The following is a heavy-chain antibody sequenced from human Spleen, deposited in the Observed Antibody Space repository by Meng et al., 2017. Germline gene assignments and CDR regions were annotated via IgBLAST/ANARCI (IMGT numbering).Heavy chain of an antibody. J-gene: IGHJ4*02. CDR2: INHSGST. D-gene: IGHD3-22*01. CDR1: GGSFSGYY. V-gene: IGHV4-34*01. Sequence: GSLRLSCAVYGGSFSGYYWSWIRQPPGKGLEWIGEINHSGSTNYNPSLKSRVTISVDTSKNQFSLKLSSVTAADTAVYYCARVRYYDSSGLFDYWGQGTLVTVSS. CDR3: ARVRYYDSSGLFDY.